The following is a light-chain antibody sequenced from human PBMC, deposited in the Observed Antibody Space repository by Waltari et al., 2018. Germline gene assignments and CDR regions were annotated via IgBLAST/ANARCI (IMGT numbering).Light chain of an antibody. V-gene: IGLV2-8*01. CDR1: RLDMVGFNR. J-gene: IGLJ2*01. Sequence: QAALTQPPSISGSPGHSFTIPCPGTRLDMVGFNRFSWYQQHPGKPPDLIIYESSQRPSGVSDRFSGSKSGNTASLTISGLQAEDEADYYCSSLAGTNTFLFGGGTRLTVL. CDR2: ESS. CDR3: SSLAGTNTFL.